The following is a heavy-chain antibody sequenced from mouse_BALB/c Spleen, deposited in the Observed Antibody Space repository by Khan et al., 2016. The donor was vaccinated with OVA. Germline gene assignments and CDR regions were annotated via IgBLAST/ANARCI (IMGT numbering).Heavy chain of an antibody. J-gene: IGHJ2*01. Sequence: QVQLKESGPGLVAPSQSLSITCTVSGFSLTSYGVHWVRQPPGKGLEWLGVIWAGGSTNYTSALMSRLSISKDNSKSQVFLKMNRLQTDDTAMYYGAREGYYGSSSYYFDYWGQGTTLTVSS. CDR3: AREGYYGSSSYYFDY. V-gene: IGHV2-9*02. CDR1: GFSLTSYG. CDR2: IWAGGST. D-gene: IGHD1-1*01.